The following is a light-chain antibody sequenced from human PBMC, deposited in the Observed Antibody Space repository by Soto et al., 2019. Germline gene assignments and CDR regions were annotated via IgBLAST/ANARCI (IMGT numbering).Light chain of an antibody. CDR1: SSDVGGYNY. J-gene: IGLJ1*01. V-gene: IGLV2-11*01. CDR3: SSYAGTYTYV. Sequence: ALTQPRSVSGSPGQSVVISCTGTSSDVGGYNYVSWYQHHPGKAPKLMIYDVSKRPSGVPDRFSGSKSGNTASLTISGLQAEDEADYYCSSYAGTYTYVFGTGTKVTVL. CDR2: DVS.